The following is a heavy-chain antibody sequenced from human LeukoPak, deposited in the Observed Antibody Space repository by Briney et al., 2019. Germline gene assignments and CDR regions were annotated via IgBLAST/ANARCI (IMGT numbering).Heavy chain of an antibody. Sequence: PGGSLRFSCAASGFSLMNAWMIWVRQAPGKGLEWVGRIKSNADGGTPDYAAPARGRFTISRDDSKNTLYLQMNSLKTEDTAVYYCTTFYHEYSPYWGRGTLVTVSS. D-gene: IGHD2/OR15-2a*01. CDR3: TTFYHEYSPY. CDR1: GFSLMNAW. V-gene: IGHV3-15*01. J-gene: IGHJ4*02. CDR2: IKSNADGGTP.